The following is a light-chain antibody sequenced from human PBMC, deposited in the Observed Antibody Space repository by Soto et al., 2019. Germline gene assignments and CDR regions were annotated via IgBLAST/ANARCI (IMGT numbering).Light chain of an antibody. CDR2: AAS. V-gene: IGKV1-9*01. CDR1: QGISRY. Sequence: DIQLTQSPSFLSASVGDRVTITCRASQGISRYLAWYQQNPGKAPKLLIYAASTLQSGVPSRFSGSGSGTEFTLTISRLQPEDSAAYYCQELSSYPRTFGQGTKVEIK. J-gene: IGKJ1*01. CDR3: QELSSYPRT.